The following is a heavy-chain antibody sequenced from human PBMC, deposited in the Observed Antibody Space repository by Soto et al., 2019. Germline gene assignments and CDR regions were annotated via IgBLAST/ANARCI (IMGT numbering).Heavy chain of an antibody. V-gene: IGHV3-30*18. CDR1: GFTFSSYG. D-gene: IGHD6-19*01. CDR3: AKDPVAQYSSGWYYFDY. CDR2: ISYDGSNK. Sequence: GGSLRLSCAASGFTFSSYGMHWVRQAPGKGLEWVAVISYDGSNKYYADSVKGRFTISRDNSKNTLYLQMNSLRAEDTAVYYCAKDPVAQYSSGWYYFDYWGQGTLVTVSS. J-gene: IGHJ4*02.